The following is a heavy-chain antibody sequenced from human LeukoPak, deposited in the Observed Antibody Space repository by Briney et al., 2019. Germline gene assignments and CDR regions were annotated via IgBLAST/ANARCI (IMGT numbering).Heavy chain of an antibody. D-gene: IGHD1-1*01. J-gene: IGHJ5*02. CDR3: ARGGFLDPFDP. V-gene: IGHV4-59*01. Sequence: SETLSLTCSVSGGSISGYYWNWIRQPPGKGLEWIAYIHYSGSTNYNPSLKSRVIISVDTSKNQFSLKLRSVTAADTAVYYCARGGFLDPFDPWGQGTLVTVSS. CDR2: IHYSGST. CDR1: GGSISGYY.